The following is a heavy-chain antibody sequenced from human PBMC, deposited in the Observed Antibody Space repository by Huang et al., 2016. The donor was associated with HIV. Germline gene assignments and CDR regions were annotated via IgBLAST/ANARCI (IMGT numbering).Heavy chain of an antibody. D-gene: IGHD3-10*01. CDR2: MNPKSGNV. CDR1: VYTFTNDA. V-gene: IGHV1-8*01. Sequence: QIQLAQSGAEVKKPGASVKVSCKASVYTFTNDAINWVRQASGQGLEWMGWMNPKSGNVGYTKKFQGRVAMLRNSSINTSYLEVTSLTSEDTDVYYCARGFGINYNHEAFDVWGQGTMVTVSS. J-gene: IGHJ3*01. CDR3: ARGFGINYNHEAFDV.